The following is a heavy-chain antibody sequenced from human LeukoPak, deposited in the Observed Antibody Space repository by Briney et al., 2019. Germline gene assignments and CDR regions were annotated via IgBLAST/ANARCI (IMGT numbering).Heavy chain of an antibody. CDR3: ARLWTSIVGATYFDY. CDR2: INWNGGST. J-gene: IGHJ4*02. V-gene: IGHV3-20*04. Sequence: PGGSLRLSCAASGFTFDDYGMSWVRQAPGKGLEWVSGINWNGGSTGYADSVKGRFTISRDNAKNSLYLQMNSPRAEDTALYYCARLWTSIVGATYFDYWGQGTLVTVSS. D-gene: IGHD1-26*01. CDR1: GFTFDDYG.